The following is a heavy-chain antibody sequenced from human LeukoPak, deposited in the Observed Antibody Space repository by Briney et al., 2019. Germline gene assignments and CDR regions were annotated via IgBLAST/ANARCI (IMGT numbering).Heavy chain of an antibody. CDR2: ISAYNGNT. D-gene: IGHD3-10*02. CDR1: GYTFTSYG. V-gene: IGHV1-18*01. Sequence: ASVKVSCKASGYTFTSYGISWVRQAPGQGLQWMGWISAYNGNTNYAQKLQGRVTMTTDTSTSTAYMELRSLRSDDTAVYYCARDVLSLYYYYGMDVWGQGTTVTVSS. CDR3: ARDVLSLYYYYGMDV. J-gene: IGHJ6*02.